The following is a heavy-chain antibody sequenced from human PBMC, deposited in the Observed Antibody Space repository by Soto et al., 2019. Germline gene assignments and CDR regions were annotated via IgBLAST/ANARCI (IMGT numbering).Heavy chain of an antibody. V-gene: IGHV4-30-2*01. J-gene: IGHJ3*02. D-gene: IGHD3-22*01. CDR2: IYHSGNT. CDR1: GGSVNTAGYS. CDR3: ARVLIYYDSSGYYHYGTFDI. Sequence: SETLSLTCAVSGGSVNTAGYSWSWIRQPPGKGLEWIAYIYHSGNTYYNPSLKSRVTISPDRSNNHFFLKLISVTAADTAVYYCARVLIYYDSSGYYHYGTFDIWGQGTMVTVSS.